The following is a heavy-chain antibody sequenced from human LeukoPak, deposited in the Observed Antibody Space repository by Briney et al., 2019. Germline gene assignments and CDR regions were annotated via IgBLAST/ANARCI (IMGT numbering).Heavy chain of an antibody. CDR2: IGINTGNT. D-gene: IGHD5-24*01. J-gene: IGHJ4*02. CDR1: GFTFSDYS. CDR3: ARDYKYAFDN. V-gene: IGHV3-48*01. Sequence: GGSLRLSCAASGFTFSDYSMNWVRQAPGKGLEWISYIGINTGNTNYADSVKGRFTISGDKAKNSLYLQMNSLRVEDTAVYYCARDYKYAFDNWGQGTLVTVSS.